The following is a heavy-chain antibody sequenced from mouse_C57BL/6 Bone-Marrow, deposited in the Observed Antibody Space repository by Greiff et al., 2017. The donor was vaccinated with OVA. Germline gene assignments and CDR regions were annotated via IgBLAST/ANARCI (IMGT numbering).Heavy chain of an antibody. V-gene: IGHV1-69*01. CDR2: IDPSDSYT. CDR3: AKAHYYGSSYGYFDY. CDR1: GYTFTSYW. J-gene: IGHJ2*01. Sequence: QVQLQQPGAELVMPGASVKLSCKASGYTFTSYWMHWVKQRPGQGLEWIGEIDPSDSYTNYNQKFTGKSTLTVDKSSSTAYMQLSSLTSEDSAVYYCAKAHYYGSSYGYFDYWGQGTTLTVSS. D-gene: IGHD1-1*01.